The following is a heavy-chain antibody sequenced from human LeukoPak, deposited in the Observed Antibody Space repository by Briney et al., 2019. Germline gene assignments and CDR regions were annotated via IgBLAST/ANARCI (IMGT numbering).Heavy chain of an antibody. CDR3: AREYGITMVRGGPDY. Sequence: PGGSLRLSCAASGFTFSSYWMHWVRQAPGKGLVWVSRINSDGSSTSYADSVKGRFTISRDNAKNTLYLQMNSLRAEDTAVYYCAREYGITMVRGGPDYWGQGTLVTVSS. V-gene: IGHV3-74*01. J-gene: IGHJ4*02. D-gene: IGHD3-10*01. CDR2: INSDGSST. CDR1: GFTFSSYW.